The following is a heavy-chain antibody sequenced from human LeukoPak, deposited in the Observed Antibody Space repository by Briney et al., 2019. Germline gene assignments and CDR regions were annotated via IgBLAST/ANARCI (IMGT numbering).Heavy chain of an antibody. D-gene: IGHD6-13*01. CDR2: IYSGGST. V-gene: IGHV3-66*01. CDR1: GFTVSSNY. J-gene: IGHJ4*02. CDR3: ARSAAGTTAVFDY. Sequence: PGGSLRLSCAASGFTVSSNYMSWVRQAPGKGLEWVSVIYSGGSTYYADSVKGRFTISRDNSKNTLYLQMNSLRAEDTAVYYCARSAAGTTAVFDYWGQGTLGSVSS.